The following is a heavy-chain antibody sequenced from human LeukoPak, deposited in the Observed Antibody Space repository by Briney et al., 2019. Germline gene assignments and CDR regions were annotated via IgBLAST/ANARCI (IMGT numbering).Heavy chain of an antibody. Sequence: SETLSLTCTVSGGSISSYYWSWIRQPPGKGLEWIGYIYYSGSTNYNPSLKSRVTISVDTSKNQFSLKLSSVTAADTAVYYCAREAPLVIAAAVRPPNFDYWGQGTLVTVSS. CDR3: AREAPLVIAAAVRPPNFDY. D-gene: IGHD6-13*01. CDR1: GGSISSYY. CDR2: IYYSGST. V-gene: IGHV4-59*12. J-gene: IGHJ4*02.